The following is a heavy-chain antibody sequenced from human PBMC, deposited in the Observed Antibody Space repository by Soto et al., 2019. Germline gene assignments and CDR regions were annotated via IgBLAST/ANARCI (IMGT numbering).Heavy chain of an antibody. D-gene: IGHD3-22*01. Sequence: QVTLKESGPVLVKPTETLTLTCTVSGFSLSNARMGVSWIRQPPGKALEWLAHIFSNDEKSYSTSLRSRLTISKDTSKSQVVLTMTNMDPVDTATYYCARFTYYYDSSGYGVNAFDIWVQGTMVTVSS. V-gene: IGHV2-26*01. J-gene: IGHJ3*02. CDR2: IFSNDEK. CDR3: ARFTYYYDSSGYGVNAFDI. CDR1: GFSLSNARMG.